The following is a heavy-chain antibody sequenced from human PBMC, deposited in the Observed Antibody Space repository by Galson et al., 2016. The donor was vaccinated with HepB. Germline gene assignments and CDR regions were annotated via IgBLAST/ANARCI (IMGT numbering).Heavy chain of an antibody. CDR3: ARLPFKGASGNYYIGYYGLDV. V-gene: IGHV4-31*03. CDR1: GGSIGNGEYY. CDR2: IFYTGST. D-gene: IGHD3-3*01. J-gene: IGHJ6*02. Sequence: TLSLTCTVSGGSIGNGEYYWNWMRQSPGKCLEWIGYIFYTGSTHYNPSLKSRVSISLDTSKKQFSMQLSSVTAADAAVYYCARLPFKGASGNYYIGYYGLDVWGQGTTVTVSS.